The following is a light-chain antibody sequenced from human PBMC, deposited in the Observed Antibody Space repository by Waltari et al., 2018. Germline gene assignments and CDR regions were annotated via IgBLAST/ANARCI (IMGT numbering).Light chain of an antibody. CDR1: VLETND. V-gene: IGLV3-27*01. Sequence: SFDLTQTSSLSVSPGQPVRIPCSGVVLETNDARWFQQKPGQAPVLIISRDTERPSGIPERFSGSSSGTTVTLTIRGAQAEDEADYYCYAAAANNLGVFGGGTKVTVL. CDR2: RDT. J-gene: IGLJ2*01. CDR3: YAAAANNLGV.